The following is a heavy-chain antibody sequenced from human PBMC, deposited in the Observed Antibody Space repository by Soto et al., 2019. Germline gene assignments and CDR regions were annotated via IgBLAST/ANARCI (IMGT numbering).Heavy chain of an antibody. CDR2: ISYDGSNK. CDR3: ARDGSNGYGINPMFDP. CDR1: GFTFSSYA. Sequence: PGGSLRLSCAASGFTFSSYAVHWVRQAPGKGLEWVAVISYDGSNKYYADSVKGRFTISRDNSKNTLYLQMNSLRAEDTAVYYCARDGSNGYGINPMFDPWGQGTLVTVS. V-gene: IGHV3-30-3*01. D-gene: IGHD5-12*01. J-gene: IGHJ5*02.